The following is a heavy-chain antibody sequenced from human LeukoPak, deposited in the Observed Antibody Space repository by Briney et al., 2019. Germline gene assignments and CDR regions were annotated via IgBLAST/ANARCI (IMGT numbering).Heavy chain of an antibody. CDR1: GGSISSSSYY. D-gene: IGHD3-22*01. CDR3: ARDVPGDSSGYYYSPYGMDV. CDR2: IYYSGST. J-gene: IGHJ6*02. V-gene: IGHV4-39*07. Sequence: SETLSLTCTVSGGSISSSSYYWGWIRQPPGKGLEWIGSIYYSGSTYYNPSLKSRVTISVDTSKNQFSLKLSSVTAADTAVYYCARDVPGDSSGYYYSPYGMDVWGQGTTVTVSS.